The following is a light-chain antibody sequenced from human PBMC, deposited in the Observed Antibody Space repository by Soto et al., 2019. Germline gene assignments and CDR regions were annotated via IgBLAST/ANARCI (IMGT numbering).Light chain of an antibody. J-gene: IGKJ1*01. Sequence: EIVLTQSPATLSVFPGERVTLSCRASQGVGSSLAWYQQRPGQAPRLLVSGASTRASGIPARVSGSGFGTEFTLTFGSLQSDGFAVYYCHQYDSWPRTFGQGTKVEI. V-gene: IGKV3-15*01. CDR3: HQYDSWPRT. CDR1: QGVGSS. CDR2: GAS.